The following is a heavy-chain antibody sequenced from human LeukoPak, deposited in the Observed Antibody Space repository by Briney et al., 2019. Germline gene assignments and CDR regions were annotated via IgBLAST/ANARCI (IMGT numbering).Heavy chain of an antibody. J-gene: IGHJ4*02. CDR2: ISSSGSGI. CDR1: GFTFGSYE. V-gene: IGHV3-48*03. D-gene: IGHD6-19*01. Sequence: SLRLSCAASGFTFGSYEMNWVRQAPGKGLEWVSSISSSGSGIYYADSVKGRFANSRDNAKNSQYLQMNSLRVDDTAGYYCVRASTSGWYAMAYFDFWGQGTLVTVSS. CDR3: VRASTSGWYAMAYFDF.